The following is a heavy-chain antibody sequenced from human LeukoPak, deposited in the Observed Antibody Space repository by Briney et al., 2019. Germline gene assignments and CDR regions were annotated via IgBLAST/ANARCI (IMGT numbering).Heavy chain of an antibody. CDR3: ALSGSYYYYGMDV. CDR2: IYSGGST. J-gene: IGHJ6*02. Sequence: GGSLRLSCAASGFTVSSNYMSWVRQAPGKGLEWVSVIYSGGSTYYADSVKGRFTISRDNSKNTLYLQMNSLRAEDTAVYYCALSGSYYYYGMDVWGQGTTVTVSS. CDR1: GFTVSSNY. D-gene: IGHD1-26*01. V-gene: IGHV3-66*01.